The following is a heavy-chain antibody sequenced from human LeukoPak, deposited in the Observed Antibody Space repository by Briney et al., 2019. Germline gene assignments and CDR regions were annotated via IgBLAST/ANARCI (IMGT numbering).Heavy chain of an antibody. CDR3: ARDSSGYYGWFDP. V-gene: IGHV3-48*02. CDR1: GFTFSSYS. Sequence: PGGSLRLSCAASGFTFSSYSMNWVRQAPGKGLEWVSYISSSSTIYYADSVKGRFTISRDNAKNSLYLQMNSLRDEDTAVYYCARDSSGYYGWFDPWGQGTLVTVSS. D-gene: IGHD3-22*01. J-gene: IGHJ5*02. CDR2: ISSSSTI.